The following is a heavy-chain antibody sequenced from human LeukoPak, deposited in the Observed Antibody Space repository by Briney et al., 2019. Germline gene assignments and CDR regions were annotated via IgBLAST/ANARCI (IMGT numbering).Heavy chain of an antibody. V-gene: IGHV3-23*01. D-gene: IGHD6-13*01. Sequence: GGSLRLSCAASGFIFSNYAMSWVRQAPGKGVQWVSAFSGSGGSTYYADSVKGRFTISRDNAKNSLYLQMNSLRAEDTAVYYCARDLESYSSSWYYYYYYMDVWGKGTTVTISS. CDR3: ARDLESYSSSWYYYYYYMDV. CDR2: FSGSGGST. J-gene: IGHJ6*03. CDR1: GFIFSNYA.